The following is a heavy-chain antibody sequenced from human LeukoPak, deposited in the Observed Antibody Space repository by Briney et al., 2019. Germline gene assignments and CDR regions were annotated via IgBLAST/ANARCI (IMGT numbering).Heavy chain of an antibody. D-gene: IGHD6-19*01. CDR2: ISYKGST. V-gene: IGHV4-59*11. CDR3: AGDSSVWLYVDY. Sequence: SETLSLTRTVSGGSINSHFWSWIRQPPGKGLEWIGYISYKGSTNYNPSLKSRVTLSIDTSKNQFSLKLTSVTAADTAVYYCAGDSSVWLYVDYWGQGTLVTVSS. J-gene: IGHJ4*02. CDR1: GGSINSHF.